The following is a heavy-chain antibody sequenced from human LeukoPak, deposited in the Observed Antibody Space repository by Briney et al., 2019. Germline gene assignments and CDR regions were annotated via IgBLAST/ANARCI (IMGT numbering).Heavy chain of an antibody. CDR1: GGSISSSSYY. CDR2: IYYSGST. V-gene: IGHV4-39*07. CDR3: ARVGTYYRSLDS. J-gene: IGHJ4*02. Sequence: SETLSLTCTVSGGSISSSSYYWGWIRQPPGKGLEWIGSIYYSGSTYYNPSLKSRVTISLDTSKNQFSLKLSSVTAADTAVYYCARVGTYYRSLDSWGQGTLVTVSS. D-gene: IGHD3-10*01.